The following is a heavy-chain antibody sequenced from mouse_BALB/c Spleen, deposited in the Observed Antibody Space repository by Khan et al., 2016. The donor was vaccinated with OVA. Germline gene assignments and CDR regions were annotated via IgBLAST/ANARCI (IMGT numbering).Heavy chain of an antibody. D-gene: IGHD2-2*01. CDR2: IFPGSVST. V-gene: IGHV1-9*01. Sequence: QVQLQQSGGDLMKPGASVKISCKATGYTFSSYWIEWVKQRPGHGLEWIGQIFPGSVSTTYNEKFKGKATFTADTSSNTAYMQLSSLTSEDSAVYYCASGGYGEFAYWGQGTLVTVSA. CDR1: GYTFSSYW. J-gene: IGHJ3*01. CDR3: ASGGYGEFAY.